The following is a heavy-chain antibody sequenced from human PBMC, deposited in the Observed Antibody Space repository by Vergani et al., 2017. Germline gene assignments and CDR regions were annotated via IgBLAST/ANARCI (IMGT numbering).Heavy chain of an antibody. V-gene: IGHV3-9*01. CDR2: ISWNSGSI. J-gene: IGHJ6*02. CDR3: AKDVRGSYYYGMDV. Sequence: EVQLVESGGGLVQPGRSLRLSCAASGFTFDDYVIHWIRRAPGKGLECVSNISWNSGSIGCADSVKGRFTISRDNAKKSLSLQMNSLRAEDTALYYCAKDVRGSYYYGMDVWGQGTTVTVSS. CDR1: GFTFDDYV.